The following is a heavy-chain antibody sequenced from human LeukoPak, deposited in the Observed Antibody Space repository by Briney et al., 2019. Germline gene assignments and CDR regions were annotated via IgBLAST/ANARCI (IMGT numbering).Heavy chain of an antibody. D-gene: IGHD2-2*01. CDR1: GGSISSYY. Sequence: SETLSLTCTVSGGSISSYYWSWIRQPPGKGLEWIGYIYYSGSTNYNPSLKSRVTISVDTSKNQFSLKLSSVTAADTAVYYCARARRMSCSSTSCYSAFDYWGQGTLVTASS. V-gene: IGHV4-59*01. CDR2: IYYSGST. CDR3: ARARRMSCSSTSCYSAFDY. J-gene: IGHJ4*02.